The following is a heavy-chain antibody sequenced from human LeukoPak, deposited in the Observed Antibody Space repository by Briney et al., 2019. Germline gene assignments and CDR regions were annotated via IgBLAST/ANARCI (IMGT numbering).Heavy chain of an antibody. CDR2: ISADNGNT. V-gene: IGHV1-18*01. J-gene: IGHJ4*02. D-gene: IGHD6-6*01. CDR3: ARDAPKRIAARFDFLFDY. Sequence: ASVKVSYKTSGYTFTNYGISWVRQAPGQGLAWMGWISADNGNTKYAQKLQGRVTMTTDTSTSTAYMELRSLRSDDTAVYYCARDAPKRIAARFDFLFDYWGQGTLVTVSS. CDR1: GYTFTNYG.